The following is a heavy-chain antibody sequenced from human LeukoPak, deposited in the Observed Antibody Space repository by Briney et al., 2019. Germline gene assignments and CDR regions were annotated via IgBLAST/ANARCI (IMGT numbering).Heavy chain of an antibody. J-gene: IGHJ4*02. V-gene: IGHV1-2*02. CDR1: GYTFTGYY. Sequence: GASVKVSCKASGYTFTGYYMHWVRQAPGQGLEWMGWINPNSGGTNYAQKFQGRVTMTRDTSISTAYMELSRLRSDDTAVYYCATAPRYCSSTSCYSDFDYWGQGTLVTVSS. D-gene: IGHD2-2*01. CDR3: ATAPRYCSSTSCYSDFDY. CDR2: INPNSGGT.